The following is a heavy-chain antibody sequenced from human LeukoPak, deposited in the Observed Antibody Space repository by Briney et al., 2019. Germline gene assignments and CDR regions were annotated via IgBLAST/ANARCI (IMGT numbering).Heavy chain of an antibody. V-gene: IGHV4-34*01. Sequence: SETLSLTCGVSGASFSGYYWSWIRQPPGKGLEWLGEISDSGRTGYKSSLKSRVTILEDTSKNQFSLKLSSVTAADTAVYYCARHIKGGYKAFDYWGQGTLVTVSS. J-gene: IGHJ4*02. D-gene: IGHD3-22*01. CDR3: ARHIKGGYKAFDY. CDR2: ISDSGRT. CDR1: GASFSGYY.